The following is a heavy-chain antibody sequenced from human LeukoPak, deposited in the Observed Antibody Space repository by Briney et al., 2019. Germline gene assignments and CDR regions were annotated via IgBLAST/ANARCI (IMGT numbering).Heavy chain of an antibody. D-gene: IGHD2/OR15-2a*01. CDR3: VKEAAFYVH. CDR1: GFTFSRSP. CDR2: ISNDGVST. Sequence: GGSLRLSCAASGFTFSRSPMHWVRQAPGKGLEYVSAISNDGVSTYYRATVNGKFTISRHNSKNTLYLQMSSLRVEDTSLYYCVKEAAFYVHGGPGTRVTVS. J-gene: IGHJ4*02. V-gene: IGHV3-64D*06.